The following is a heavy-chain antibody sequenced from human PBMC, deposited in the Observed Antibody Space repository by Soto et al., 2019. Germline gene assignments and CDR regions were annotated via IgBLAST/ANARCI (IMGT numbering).Heavy chain of an antibody. V-gene: IGHV5-51*01. J-gene: IGHJ6*02. Sequence: PGESLKISCKASGYSFTTYWIAWVRQMPGKGLEWMGIINPGDSDIRYSPSFQGQVTISVDNSISTAYLQWSSLKASDTAMYYCARHDQFYYYSGMDVWGQGTAVTVSS. CDR2: INPGDSDI. CDR1: GYSFTTYW. CDR3: ARHDQFYYYSGMDV.